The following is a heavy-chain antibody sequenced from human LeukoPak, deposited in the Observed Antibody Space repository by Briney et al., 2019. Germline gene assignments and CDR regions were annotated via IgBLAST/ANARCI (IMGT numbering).Heavy chain of an antibody. V-gene: IGHV1-46*03. D-gene: IGHD3-22*01. J-gene: IGHJ4*02. Sequence: ASVTVSCKASGYTFTSYYMHWVRQAPGQGLEGMGIINPSGGSTSYAQKFQGRVTMTRNTSTSTVYMELSSLRSEDTAVYYCARDDSSGYRPFYWGQGTLVTVSS. CDR3: ARDDSSGYRPFY. CDR2: INPSGGST. CDR1: GYTFTSYY.